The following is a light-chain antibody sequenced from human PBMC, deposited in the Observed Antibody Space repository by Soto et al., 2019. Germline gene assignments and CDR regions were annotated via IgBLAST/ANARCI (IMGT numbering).Light chain of an antibody. V-gene: IGLV2-14*01. CDR3: SSYTSSSTPYV. Sequence: QSALTQTASVSGSPGQSITISCTGTSSDVGGYNYVSWYQQHPGKAPKLMIDDVSNRPSGVSTRFSGSKSGNTASLTISGLQAEDEADYYCSSYTSSSTPYVFGTGTKLTVL. CDR1: SSDVGGYNY. J-gene: IGLJ1*01. CDR2: DVS.